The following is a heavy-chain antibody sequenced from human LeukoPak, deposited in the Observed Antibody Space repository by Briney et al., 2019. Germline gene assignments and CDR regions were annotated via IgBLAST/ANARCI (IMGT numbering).Heavy chain of an antibody. CDR3: ARQTYFGRASMDV. V-gene: IGHV4-39*01. CDR2: IYYSGST. CDR1: GGSISSSSYY. J-gene: IGHJ6*02. D-gene: IGHD3-9*01. Sequence: SETLSLTCNVSGGSISSSSYYWGWIRQPPGKGLEWIGSIYYSGSTYYNPSLKSRVAISVDTSKNQFSLTLSSVTAADTAVYFCARQTYFGRASMDVWGQGATVTVSS.